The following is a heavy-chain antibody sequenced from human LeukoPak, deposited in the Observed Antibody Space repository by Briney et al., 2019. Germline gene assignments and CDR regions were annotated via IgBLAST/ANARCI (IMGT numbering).Heavy chain of an antibody. CDR3: AKGLVSGYFESAGYYHY. Sequence: GGSLRLSCAASGFAFTDYAMSWVRQAPGGGLEWVSAISASGDNAYYADSVKGRFTLSRDNSKNTLSLQMNTLKAEDTAVYYCAKGLVSGYFESAGYYHYWGQGTLVTVSS. CDR2: ISASGDNA. CDR1: GFAFTDYA. D-gene: IGHD3-9*01. V-gene: IGHV3-23*01. J-gene: IGHJ4*02.